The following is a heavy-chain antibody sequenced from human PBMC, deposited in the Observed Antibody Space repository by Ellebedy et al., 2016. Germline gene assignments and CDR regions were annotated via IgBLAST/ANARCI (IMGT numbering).Heavy chain of an antibody. D-gene: IGHD6-19*01. CDR1: ACSMTGIHYS. J-gene: IGHJ4*01. CDR3: ARNATGWYFDY. V-gene: IGHV4-39*01. Sequence: SETLSLTCTVSACSMTGIHYSWGWIRQPPGKGLAWIGSVYYSGSTVYNPSRKSQITMSVDTSKNQFSVHLRSVTAADTAVYYCARNATGWYFDYWGQGALVTVSS. CDR2: VYYSGST.